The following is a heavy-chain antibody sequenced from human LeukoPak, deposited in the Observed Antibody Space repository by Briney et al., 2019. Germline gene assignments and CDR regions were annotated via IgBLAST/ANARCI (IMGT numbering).Heavy chain of an antibody. Sequence: PGGSLRLSCAASGFTVSSNYMSWVRQAPGKGLEWVSVIYSGGSTYYADSVKGRFTISRDNSKNTLYLQMNSLRAEDTAVYYCAKQSPAAGTDCWGQGTLVTVSS. V-gene: IGHV3-66*04. CDR1: GFTVSSNY. CDR3: AKQSPAAGTDC. CDR2: IYSGGST. J-gene: IGHJ4*02. D-gene: IGHD6-13*01.